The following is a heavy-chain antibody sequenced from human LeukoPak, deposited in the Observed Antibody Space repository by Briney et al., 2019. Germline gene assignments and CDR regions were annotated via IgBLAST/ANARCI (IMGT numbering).Heavy chain of an antibody. V-gene: IGHV4-4*07. CDR2: IYSDGST. J-gene: IGHJ3*02. CDR1: GDSISGYY. D-gene: IGHD5-18*01. CDR3: ARDGGVDMGYSYGSFGAFDI. Sequence: SETLSLTCTVSGDSISGYYWTWIRQPADKGLEWIGRIYSDGSTSYNPSLKSRVTISVDTSKNQFSLKLSSVTAADTAVYYCARDGGVDMGYSYGSFGAFDIWGQGTKVTVSS.